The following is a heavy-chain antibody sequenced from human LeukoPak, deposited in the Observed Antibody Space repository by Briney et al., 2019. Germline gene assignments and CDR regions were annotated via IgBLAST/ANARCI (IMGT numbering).Heavy chain of an antibody. CDR3: AKDLGGISMVRGSYGGFDY. CDR1: GFTFDDYT. D-gene: IGHD3-10*01. V-gene: IGHV3-43*01. J-gene: IGHJ4*02. Sequence: GGSLRLSCAASGFTFDDYTMHWVRQAPGKGLEWVSLISWDGGSTYSADSVRGRFNISRDNSKNSLYLQMNSLRAEDTALYYCAKDLGGISMVRGSYGGFDYWGKGTLVTVSS. CDR2: ISWDGGST.